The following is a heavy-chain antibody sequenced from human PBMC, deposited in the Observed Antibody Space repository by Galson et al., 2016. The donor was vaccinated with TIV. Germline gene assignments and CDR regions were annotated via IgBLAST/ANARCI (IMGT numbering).Heavy chain of an antibody. D-gene: IGHD1-20*01. CDR2: ISSDGSNR. J-gene: IGHJ6*03. Sequence: SLRLSCAASGFTFTDYYMSWIRQAPGKGLEWVSYISSDGSNRYYADSLKGRFTISRDNAKNSLYLQMNSLRAEDTAVYYCAIEHRYNWNYFYYYYMNVWGKGTTVTVSS. CDR3: AIEHRYNWNYFYYYYMNV. V-gene: IGHV3-11*04. CDR1: GFTFTDYY.